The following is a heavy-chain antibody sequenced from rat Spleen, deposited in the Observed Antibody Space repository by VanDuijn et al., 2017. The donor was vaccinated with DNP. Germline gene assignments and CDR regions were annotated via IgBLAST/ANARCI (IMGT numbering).Heavy chain of an antibody. CDR2: IIYDGSRT. Sequence: EVQLVESGGGLVQPGGSMKLSCAASEFTFSDYNMAWVRQAPTKGLDWVAIIIYDGSRTYYRNSVKGRFTIARDNAKSTLYLQMDSLRSEDTATYYCARHSYGGDYFDYWGQGVMVTVSS. CDR1: EFTFSDYN. CDR3: ARHSYGGDYFDY. J-gene: IGHJ2*01. V-gene: IGHV5S10*01. D-gene: IGHD1-11*01.